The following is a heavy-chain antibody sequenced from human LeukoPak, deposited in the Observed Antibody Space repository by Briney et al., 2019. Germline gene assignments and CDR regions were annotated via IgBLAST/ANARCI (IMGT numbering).Heavy chain of an antibody. CDR1: GDSISSYY. CDR2: IYYSGST. V-gene: IGHV4-59*12. Sequence: PSETLSLTCTVSGDSISSYYWSWIRQPPGKGLEWIGYIYYSGSTNYNPSLKSRVTISVDTSKNQFSLMLSSVTAADTAVYYCARDLSPVVRASPMGYWGQGTPVTVSS. D-gene: IGHD3-10*01. CDR3: ARDLSPVVRASPMGY. J-gene: IGHJ4*02.